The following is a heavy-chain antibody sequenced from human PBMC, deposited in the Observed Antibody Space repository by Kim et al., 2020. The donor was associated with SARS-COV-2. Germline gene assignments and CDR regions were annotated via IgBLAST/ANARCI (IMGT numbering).Heavy chain of an antibody. CDR3: ARAPRWIVLVPAAMGGSYFDY. CDR1: GFPFSDYA. V-gene: IGHV3-30-3*01. Sequence: GGSLRLSCAASGFPFSDYAMHWVRQAPGKGLEWVAIISYDGSNKYYADSVKGRFTISRDNSKNTLYLQMNSLRAEDTAVYYCARAPRWIVLVPAAMGGSYFDYWGQGTLVTVSS. CDR2: ISYDGSNK. D-gene: IGHD2-2*01. J-gene: IGHJ4*02.